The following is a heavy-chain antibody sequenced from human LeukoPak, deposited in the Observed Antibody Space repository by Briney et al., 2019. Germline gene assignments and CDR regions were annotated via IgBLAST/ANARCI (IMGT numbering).Heavy chain of an antibody. J-gene: IGHJ4*02. CDR1: GGTFSSYA. CDR3: ARGIAVAGTGVYYFDY. Sequence: ASVKVSCKASGGTFSSYAISWVRQAPGQGLEWTGGIIPIFGTANYAQKFQGRVTITADESTSTAYMELSSLRSEDTAVYYCARGIAVAGTGVYYFDYWGQGTLVTVSS. V-gene: IGHV1-69*13. D-gene: IGHD6-19*01. CDR2: IIPIFGTA.